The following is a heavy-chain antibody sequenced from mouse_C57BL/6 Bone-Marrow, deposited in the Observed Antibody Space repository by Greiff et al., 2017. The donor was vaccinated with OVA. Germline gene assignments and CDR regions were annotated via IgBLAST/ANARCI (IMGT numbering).Heavy chain of an antibody. V-gene: IGHV1-42*01. CDR3: AIAYYSNYFYAMDY. J-gene: IGHJ4*01. CDR1: GYSFTGYY. Sequence: VQLQQSGPELVKPGASVKISCKASGYSFTGYYMNWVKQSPEKSLEWIGEINPSTGGTTYNQKFKAKATLTVDKSSSTAYMQLKSLTSEDSAVYYCAIAYYSNYFYAMDYWGQGTSVTVSS. CDR2: INPSTGGT. D-gene: IGHD2-5*01.